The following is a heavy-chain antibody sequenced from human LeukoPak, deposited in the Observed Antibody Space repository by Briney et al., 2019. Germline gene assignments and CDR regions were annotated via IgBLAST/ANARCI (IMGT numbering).Heavy chain of an antibody. Sequence: GRSLRLSCAASGFTFSSYGMHWVRQAPGKGLEWVAVISYDGSNKYYADSVKGRFTISRDNSKNTLYLQVNSLRAEDTAVYYCAKGLVPAAIRVVDYWGQGTLVTVSS. CDR1: GFTFSSYG. CDR2: ISYDGSNK. D-gene: IGHD2-2*01. V-gene: IGHV3-30*18. CDR3: AKGLVPAAIRVVDY. J-gene: IGHJ4*02.